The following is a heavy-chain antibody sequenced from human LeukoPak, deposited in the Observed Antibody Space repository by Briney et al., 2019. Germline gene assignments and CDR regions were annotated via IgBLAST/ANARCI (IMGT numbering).Heavy chain of an antibody. CDR2: IIPIFGTA. CDR3: ASSIGYSSSWYYFDY. V-gene: IGHV1-69*13. J-gene: IGHJ4*02. Sequence: SVKVSCKASGGTFSSYAISWVRQAPGQGLEWMGGIIPIFGTANYAQKFQGRVTITADESTSTAYMELSSLRSEDTAVYYCASSIGYSSSWYYFDYWGQGTLVTVSS. CDR1: GGTFSSYA. D-gene: IGHD6-13*01.